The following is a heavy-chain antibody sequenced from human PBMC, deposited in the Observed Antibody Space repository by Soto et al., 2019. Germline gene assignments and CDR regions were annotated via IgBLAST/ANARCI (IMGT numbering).Heavy chain of an antibody. CDR3: ARGGHMAVGTASFDN. CDR1: GYTFNTYY. D-gene: IGHD2-21*02. V-gene: IGHV1-46*02. J-gene: IGHJ4*02. CDR2: IHPSGGGT. Sequence: QVQLVQSGAEVRKPGASVKVSCKPSGYTFNTYYLHWLRQAPGQALEWMGVIHPSGGGTTYAQKFMVRVTVTRDTSTTTVFMELSSLRSDDTSVYYFARGGHMAVGTASFDNGGQGPLVTVS.